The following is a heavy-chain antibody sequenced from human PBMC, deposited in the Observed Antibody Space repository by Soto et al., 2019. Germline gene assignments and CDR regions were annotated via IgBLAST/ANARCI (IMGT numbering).Heavy chain of an antibody. D-gene: IGHD3-22*01. CDR1: GGSISSYY. CDR3: ASEPFLNYYDTYAFDI. Sequence: PSETLSLTCTVSGGSISSYYWSWIRQPAGKGLEWIGRIYTSGSTNYNPSLKSRVTMSVDASKNQFSLKLSSVTAADTAVYYCASEPFLNYYDTYAFDIWRQGTMVTVSS. CDR2: IYTSGST. V-gene: IGHV4-4*07. J-gene: IGHJ3*02.